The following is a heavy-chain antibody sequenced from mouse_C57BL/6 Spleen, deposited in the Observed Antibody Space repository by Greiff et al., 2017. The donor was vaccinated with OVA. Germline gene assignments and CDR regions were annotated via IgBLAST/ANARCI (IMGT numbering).Heavy chain of an antibody. J-gene: IGHJ4*01. CDR2: IWGDGST. D-gene: IGHD2-1*01. CDR3: AKEGNYDYYYAMDY. V-gene: IGHV2-3*01. CDR1: GFSLTSYG. Sequence: VQVVVSGPGLVAPSQSLSIPCTVSGFSLTSYGVSWVRQPPGKGLEWLGVIWGDGSTNYHSALISRLSISKDNSKSQVFLKLNSLQTDDTATYYCAKEGNYDYYYAMDYWGQGTSVTVSS.